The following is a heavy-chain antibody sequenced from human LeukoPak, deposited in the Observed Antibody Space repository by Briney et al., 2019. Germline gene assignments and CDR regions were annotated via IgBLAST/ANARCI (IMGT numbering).Heavy chain of an antibody. CDR1: GFTFDDYA. V-gene: IGHV3-9*01. Sequence: GGSLRLSCAASGFTFDDYAMHWVRQAPGKGLEWVSGISWNSGSIGYADSVKGRFTISRDNAKNFLYLQMNSLRAEDTALYYCAKDSTYDILTGYYCHFDYWGQGTLVTVSS. D-gene: IGHD3-9*01. CDR3: AKDSTYDILTGYYCHFDY. J-gene: IGHJ4*02. CDR2: ISWNSGSI.